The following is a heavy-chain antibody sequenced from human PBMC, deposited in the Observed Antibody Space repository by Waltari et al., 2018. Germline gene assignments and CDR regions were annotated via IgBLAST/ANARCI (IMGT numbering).Heavy chain of an antibody. CDR1: GFPLRMYS. J-gene: IGHJ4*02. CDR3: ARGSADFVRFWDS. D-gene: IGHD3-10*01. Sequence: EVYLAESGGALVQPGGSLRVSCVDSGFPLRMYSMSWVRQAPGKGLEWVANIRFDGTGQYYVDSVRGRFTISRDNTRNSLYLQMNGLRDDDTAVYYCARGSADFVRFWDSWGQGTLVTVSS. V-gene: IGHV3-7*03. CDR2: IRFDGTGQ.